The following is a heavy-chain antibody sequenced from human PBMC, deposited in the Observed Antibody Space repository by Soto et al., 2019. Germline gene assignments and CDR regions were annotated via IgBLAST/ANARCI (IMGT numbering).Heavy chain of an antibody. D-gene: IGHD3-10*01. CDR3: ARGTRNYYGSGSYLGTFDY. J-gene: IGHJ4*02. CDR1: GDSVTSGSYY. CDR2: INHSGST. V-gene: IGHV4-39*07. Sequence: SETLSLTCIVSGDSVTSGSYYWGWIRQPPGKGLEWIGEINHSGSTNYNPSLKSRVTKSVDTSKKQISLKLSSMTAADTAVYYCARGTRNYYGSGSYLGTFDYWGQGTLVTVS.